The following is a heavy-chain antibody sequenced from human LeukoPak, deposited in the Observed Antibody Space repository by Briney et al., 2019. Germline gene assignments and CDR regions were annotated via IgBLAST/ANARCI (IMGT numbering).Heavy chain of an antibody. J-gene: IGHJ4*02. V-gene: IGHV1-24*01. Sequence: GASVKVSCKVSGYTLTELSMHWVRQAPGKGLEWMGGFDPGDGETIYAQKFQGRVTMTEDTSTDTAYMELSSLRSEDTAVYYCATDYGPYHPSGWLLWGQGTLVTVSS. D-gene: IGHD6-19*01. CDR1: GYTLTELS. CDR2: FDPGDGET. CDR3: ATDYGPYHPSGWLL.